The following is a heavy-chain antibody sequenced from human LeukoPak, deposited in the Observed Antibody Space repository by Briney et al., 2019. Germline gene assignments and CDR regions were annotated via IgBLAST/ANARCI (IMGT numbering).Heavy chain of an antibody. CDR1: GGSISSSSYY. J-gene: IGHJ4*02. Sequence: SETLSLTCTVSGGSISSSSYYWGWIRQPPGKGLEWIGSIYYSGSTYYNPSLKSRVTISVDTSKNQFSLKLSSVTAADTAVYYCARGRRWNSYGIDYWGQGTLVTVSS. D-gene: IGHD5-18*01. V-gene: IGHV4-39*01. CDR2: IYYSGST. CDR3: ARGRRWNSYGIDY.